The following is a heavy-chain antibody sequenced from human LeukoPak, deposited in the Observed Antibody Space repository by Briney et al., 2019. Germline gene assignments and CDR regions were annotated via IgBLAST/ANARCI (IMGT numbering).Heavy chain of an antibody. D-gene: IGHD6-13*01. CDR2: IYPGDSDT. CDR1: GYNFISYW. Sequence: GESLKISCKGSGYNFISYWIGWVRQMPGKGLEWMGIIYPGDSDTRYSPSFQGQVTISADKSSTAYLQWSSLEVSDTAMYYCARGIAPDLRNAFDIWAKGQWSPSLQ. CDR3: ARGIAPDLRNAFDI. J-gene: IGHJ3*02. V-gene: IGHV5-51*01.